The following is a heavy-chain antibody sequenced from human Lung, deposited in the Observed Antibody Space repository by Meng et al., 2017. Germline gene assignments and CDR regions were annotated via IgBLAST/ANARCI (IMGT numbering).Heavy chain of an antibody. CDR3: ARERGTSDY. CDR1: GFTFSSNR. V-gene: IGHV3-21*01. Sequence: EVERVVYGGGRFKPGGYRRLSCQASGFTFSSNRMNWVRQAPGKGLEVFSSISSSSSYIYYADSVKGRFTISRDNAKNSLYLQMNSLRAEDTAVYYCARERGTSDYWGQGTLVTVSS. J-gene: IGHJ4*02. D-gene: IGHD1-7*01. CDR2: ISSSSSYI.